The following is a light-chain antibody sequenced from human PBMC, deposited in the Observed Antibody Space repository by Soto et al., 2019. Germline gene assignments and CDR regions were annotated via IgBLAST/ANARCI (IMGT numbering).Light chain of an antibody. CDR3: QQSYSTPYT. CDR1: QNINTY. CDR2: GAS. J-gene: IGKJ2*01. V-gene: IGKV1-39*01. Sequence: DLQMTQSPSSLSASVGDRVTITCRASQNINTYLNWYQQRPGRAPKLLISGASNLQSGVPSGFSGSGSGTDFALTISSLQPDDSATYYCQQSYSTPYTFGQGTKLEIK.